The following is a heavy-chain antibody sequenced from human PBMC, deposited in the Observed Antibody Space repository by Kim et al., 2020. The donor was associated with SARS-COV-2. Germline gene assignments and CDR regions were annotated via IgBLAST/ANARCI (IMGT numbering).Heavy chain of an antibody. Sequence: GGSLRLSCAASGFTFSSYGMHWVRQAPGKGLEWVAVISYDGSNKYYADSVKGRFTISRDNSKNTLYLQMNSLRAEDTAVYYCAKSFYYDFYLDYWGQGTL. CDR1: GFTFSSYG. J-gene: IGHJ4*02. V-gene: IGHV3-30*18. CDR2: ISYDGSNK. CDR3: AKSFYYDFYLDY. D-gene: IGHD3-3*01.